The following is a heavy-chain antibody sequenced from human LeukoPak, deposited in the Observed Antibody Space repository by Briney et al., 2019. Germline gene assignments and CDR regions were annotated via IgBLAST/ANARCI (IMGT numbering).Heavy chain of an antibody. J-gene: IGHJ4*02. D-gene: IGHD3-16*02. CDR3: ARGSPRMITFGGVIVTLSFDY. CDR2: INPNSGDT. V-gene: IGHV1-2*02. CDR1: GYTFTGYY. Sequence: ASVKVSCKASGYTFTGYYMHWVRQAPGQGLEWMGWINPNSGDTNYAQSFKGRVTMTRDTSINTAYMELSRLRSDDTAVYSCARGSPRMITFGGVIVTLSFDYWGQGTLVTVSS.